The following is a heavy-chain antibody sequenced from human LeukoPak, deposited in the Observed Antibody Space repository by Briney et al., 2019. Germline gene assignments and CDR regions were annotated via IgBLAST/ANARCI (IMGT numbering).Heavy chain of an antibody. Sequence: PGGSLRLSCAASRFTFTDYWMSWVRQVPGKGLEWVANIKRDGSEKYYVDSVKGRFTISRDNAKNSLCLQMNSLRAEDTAVYYCARGRGSWYGVYFDYWGQGTLVTVSS. J-gene: IGHJ4*02. CDR3: ARGRGSWYGVYFDY. CDR1: RFTFTDYW. V-gene: IGHV3-7*01. D-gene: IGHD6-13*01. CDR2: IKRDGSEK.